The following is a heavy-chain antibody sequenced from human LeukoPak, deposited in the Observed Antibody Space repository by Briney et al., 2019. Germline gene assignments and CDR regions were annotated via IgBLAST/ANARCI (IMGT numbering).Heavy chain of an antibody. D-gene: IGHD3-10*01. CDR2: INPNSGAT. CDR3: ARRGIINREFDR. Sequence: ASVKASCKASGYTFTGFYMHWVRQAPGQGLEWMGWINPNSGATDYAQTFQGRVTMTRDTSITTAYMELSSLRSDDTAVYYCARRGIINREFDRWGQGTLVTVSS. J-gene: IGHJ5*02. V-gene: IGHV1-2*02. CDR1: GYTFTGFY.